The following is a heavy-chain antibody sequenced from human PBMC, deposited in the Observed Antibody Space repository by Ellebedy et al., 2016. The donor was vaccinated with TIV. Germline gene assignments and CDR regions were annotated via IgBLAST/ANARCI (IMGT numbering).Heavy chain of an antibody. V-gene: IGHV3-53*01. CDR2: IYSNGRT. D-gene: IGHD3/OR15-3a*01. J-gene: IGHJ4*02. CDR3: ARVDLGLAFDY. CDR1: GFTVSSNY. Sequence: GGSLRLSCAVSGFTVSSNYMSWVRQAPGKGLEWVSIIYSNGRTYYADSVKGRFTISRDISKDTAYLQMNSLRPEDTAVFYCARVDLGLAFDYWGQGTPVTVSS.